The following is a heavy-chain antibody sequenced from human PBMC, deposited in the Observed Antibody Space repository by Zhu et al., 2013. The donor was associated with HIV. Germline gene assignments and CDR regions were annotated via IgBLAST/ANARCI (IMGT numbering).Heavy chain of an antibody. CDR3: ARGRSGYTYGWDAFDY. CDR1: GYTFTGYY. CDR2: INPNSGGT. D-gene: IGHD5-18*01. J-gene: IGHJ3*02. V-gene: IGHV1-2*02. Sequence: QVQLVQSGAEVKKPGASVKVSCKASGYTFTGYYMHWVRQAPGQGLEWMGWINPNSGGTNSAQKFQGRVTMTRDTSISTAYMELSRLISDDTAVYYCARGRSGYTYGWDAFDYLGPRGQWSPSLQ.